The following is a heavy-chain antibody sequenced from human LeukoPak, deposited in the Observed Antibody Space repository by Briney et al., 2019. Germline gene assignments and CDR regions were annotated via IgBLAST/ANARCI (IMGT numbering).Heavy chain of an antibody. D-gene: IGHD2-15*01. CDR3: ARGTLGYDY. J-gene: IGHJ4*02. V-gene: IGHV4-30-2*01. Sequence: PSETLSLTCAVSGGSISSGGYSWSWIRQPPGKGLEWIGYIYHSGSTYYNPSLKSRVTISVDRSKNQFSLKLSSVTAADTAVYYCARGTLGYDYWGQGTRVTVSS. CDR2: IYHSGST. CDR1: GGSISSGGYS.